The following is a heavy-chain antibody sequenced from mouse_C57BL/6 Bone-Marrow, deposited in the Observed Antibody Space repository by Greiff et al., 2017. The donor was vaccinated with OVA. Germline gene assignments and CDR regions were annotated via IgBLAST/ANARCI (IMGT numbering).Heavy chain of an antibody. CDR3: ARDLYLYFDV. V-gene: IGHV1-69*01. Sequence: QVQLQQPGAELVMPGASVKLSCKASGYTFTSYWMHWVKQRPGQGLEWIGEIDPSDSYTNYNQKFKGKSTLTVDKSSSTAYMQLSSLTSEDSAVYYCARDLYLYFDVWGTGTTVTVSS. J-gene: IGHJ1*03. CDR1: GYTFTSYW. CDR2: IDPSDSYT.